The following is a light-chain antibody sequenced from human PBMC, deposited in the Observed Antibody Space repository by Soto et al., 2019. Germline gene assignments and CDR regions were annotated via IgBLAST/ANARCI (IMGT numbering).Light chain of an antibody. CDR2: DVS. CDR3: QHRSIWPVS. V-gene: IGKV3-11*01. J-gene: IGKJ5*01. CDR1: QSVGTY. Sequence: EIVLTQSPATLSLSPGERASLSFRASQSVGTYLAWYQQKPGQSPRLLMFDVSNRATGIPARFSGSGSGTDFTLTISSLEPEDFGVYYCQHRSIWPVSFGQGTRLEIK.